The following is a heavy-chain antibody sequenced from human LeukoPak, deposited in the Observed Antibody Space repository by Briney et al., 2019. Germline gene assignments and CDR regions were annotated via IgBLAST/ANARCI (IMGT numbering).Heavy chain of an antibody. CDR2: ISSGSTYT. V-gene: IGHV3-11*06. J-gene: IGHJ5*01. Sequence: PGGSLRLSCAASGFTFSDYYMSWIRQAPGKGLEWVSYISSGSTYTNYADSVKGRFTISRDNAKSSLYLQMNNLRAEDTAVYYCARVSSSSTNWFDSWGQGTLVTVSS. CDR1: GFTFSDYY. D-gene: IGHD6-19*01. CDR3: ARVSSSSTNWFDS.